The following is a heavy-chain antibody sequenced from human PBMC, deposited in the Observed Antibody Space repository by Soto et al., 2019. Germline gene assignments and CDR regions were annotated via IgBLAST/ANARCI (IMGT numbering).Heavy chain of an antibody. V-gene: IGHV1-8*01. CDR2: MDPNSGST. CDR3: ARERKFDFWRKGLDV. J-gene: IGHJ6*02. Sequence: QAQLVQSGAEVRKPGASVKVSCKASGYTFTTYDINWVRQAPGQGPEWLGWMDPNSGSTGYAQNFQGRITMTRNISRNTAHMELSSLQSEDTAVYYCARERKFDFWRKGLDVWGQGTTVTVSS. CDR1: GYTFTTYD. D-gene: IGHD3-3*01.